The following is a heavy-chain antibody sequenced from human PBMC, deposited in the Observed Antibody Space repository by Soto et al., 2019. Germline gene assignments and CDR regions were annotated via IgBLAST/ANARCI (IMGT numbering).Heavy chain of an antibody. Sequence: QVQLVQSGAEVKKPGSSVKVSCKASGGTFSSYAISWVRQAPGQGLEWMGGIIPIFGTANYAQKFQGRVTIHEDQSTSTADMEMSSLRSEDTAVYYCARDSHRKREGAFDIWGQGTMVTVSS. CDR2: IIPIFGTA. J-gene: IGHJ3*02. V-gene: IGHV1-69*12. CDR1: GGTFSSYA. CDR3: ARDSHRKREGAFDI.